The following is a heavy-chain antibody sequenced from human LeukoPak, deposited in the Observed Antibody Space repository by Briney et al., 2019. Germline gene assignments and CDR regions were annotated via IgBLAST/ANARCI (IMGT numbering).Heavy chain of an antibody. CDR1: GGSFSGYY. CDR3: ATDGTDAFDI. Sequence: PSETLSLTCAVYGGSFSGYYWSWIRQPPGKGLEWIGEINHSGSTNYNPSLKSRVTISVDTSKNQFSLKLSSVTAADTAVYYCATDGTDAFDIWGQGTMVTVSS. J-gene: IGHJ3*02. V-gene: IGHV4-34*01. CDR2: INHSGST.